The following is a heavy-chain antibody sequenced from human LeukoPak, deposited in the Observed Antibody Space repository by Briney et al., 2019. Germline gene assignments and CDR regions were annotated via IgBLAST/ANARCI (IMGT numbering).Heavy chain of an antibody. D-gene: IGHD4-17*01. V-gene: IGHV3-11*03. CDR2: ISSSSSYT. Sequence: GGSLRLCCAASGFTFSSHWMHWVRQGPGKGLEWVSYISSSSSYTNYADSVKGRFTISRDNAKNSLYLQMNSLRADDTAVYYCARSKYGSPDYWGQGTLVTVSS. CDR3: ARSKYGSPDY. J-gene: IGHJ4*02. CDR1: GFTFSSHW.